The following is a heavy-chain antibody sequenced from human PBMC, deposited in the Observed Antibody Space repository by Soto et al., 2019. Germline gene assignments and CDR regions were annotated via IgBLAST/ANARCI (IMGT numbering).Heavy chain of an antibody. CDR2: ISYDGSNK. Sequence: GGSLRLSCAASGFTFSSYAMHWVRQAPGKGLEWVAVISYDGSNKYYADSVKGRFTISRDNSKNTLYLKMNSLRAEDTAVYYCARDHIVVVPAAIGGGDYYYGMDVWGQGTTVTVSS. CDR3: ARDHIVVVPAAIGGGDYYYGMDV. CDR1: GFTFSSYA. D-gene: IGHD2-2*01. V-gene: IGHV3-30-3*01. J-gene: IGHJ6*02.